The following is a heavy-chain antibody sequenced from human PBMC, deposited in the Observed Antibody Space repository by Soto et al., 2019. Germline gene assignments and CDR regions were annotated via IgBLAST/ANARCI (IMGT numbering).Heavy chain of an antibody. J-gene: IGHJ6*02. CDR1: GFTFSSYE. CDR3: ASLGDYVWGSYANPNGMDV. Sequence: GGSLRLSCAASGFTFSSYEMNWVRQAPGKGLEWVSYISSSGSTIYYADSVKGRFTISRDNAKNSLYLQMNSLRAEDTAVYYCASLGDYVWGSYANPNGMDVWGQGTTVSVSS. V-gene: IGHV3-48*03. CDR2: ISSSGSTI. D-gene: IGHD3-16*01.